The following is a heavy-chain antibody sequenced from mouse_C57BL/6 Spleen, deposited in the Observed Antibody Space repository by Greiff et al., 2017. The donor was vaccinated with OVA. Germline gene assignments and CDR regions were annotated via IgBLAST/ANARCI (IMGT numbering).Heavy chain of an antibody. Sequence: QVQLQQSGAELARPGASVKLSCKASGYTFTSYGISWVKQRTGQGLEWIGEIYPRSGNTYYNEKFKGKATLTADKSSSTAYMELRSLTSEDSAVYFCRMFYDGSYYFDYWGQGTTLTVSS. CDR2: IYPRSGNT. CDR3: RMFYDGSYYFDY. CDR1: GYTFTSYG. J-gene: IGHJ2*01. V-gene: IGHV1-81*01. D-gene: IGHD2-3*01.